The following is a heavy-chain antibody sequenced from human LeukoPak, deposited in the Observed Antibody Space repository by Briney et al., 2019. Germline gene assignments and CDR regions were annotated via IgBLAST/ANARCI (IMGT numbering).Heavy chain of an antibody. CDR3: ARGTTQLAAAGWSYYYYYGMDV. CDR1: GGSISSGGYY. Sequence: PSETLSLTCTVSGGSISSGGYYWSWIRQHPGKGLEWIGYIYYSGSTYYNPSLKSRVTTSVDTSKNQFSLKLSSVTAADTAVHYCARGTTQLAAAGWSYYYYYGMDVWGQGTTVTVSS. CDR2: IYYSGST. D-gene: IGHD6-13*01. J-gene: IGHJ6*02. V-gene: IGHV4-31*03.